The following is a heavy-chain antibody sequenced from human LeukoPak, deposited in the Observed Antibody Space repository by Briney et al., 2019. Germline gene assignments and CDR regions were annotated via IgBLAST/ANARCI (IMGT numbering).Heavy chain of an antibody. CDR1: GFTFSSYW. V-gene: IGHV3-74*01. CDR2: INSDGSST. Sequence: PGGSLRLSCAASGFTFSSYWMHWVRQAPGKGLVWVSRINSDGSSTSYADSVKGRFTISRDNAKNTLYLQMNSLRAEDTAVYYCARYYYGDYGLNWFDPWGQGTLVTVSS. J-gene: IGHJ5*02. D-gene: IGHD4-17*01. CDR3: ARYYYGDYGLNWFDP.